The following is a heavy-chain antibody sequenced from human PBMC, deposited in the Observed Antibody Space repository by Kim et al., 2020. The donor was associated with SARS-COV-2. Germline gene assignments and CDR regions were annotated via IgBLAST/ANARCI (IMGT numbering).Heavy chain of an antibody. D-gene: IGHD6-6*01. CDR2: IIPIFGTA. Sequence: SVKVSCKASGGTFSSYAISWVRQAPGQGLEWMGGIIPIFGTANYAQKFQGRVTITADESTSTAYMELSSLRSEDTAVYYCARAEYTATHPLYFDYWGQGTLVTVSS. J-gene: IGHJ4*02. V-gene: IGHV1-69*13. CDR1: GGTFSSYA. CDR3: ARAEYTATHPLYFDY.